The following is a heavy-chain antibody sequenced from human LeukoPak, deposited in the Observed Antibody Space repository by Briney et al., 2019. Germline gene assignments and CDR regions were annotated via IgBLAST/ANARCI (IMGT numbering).Heavy chain of an antibody. V-gene: IGHV3-33*03. J-gene: IGHJ4*02. D-gene: IGHD5-24*01. CDR2: IWYDGSNK. CDR1: GFTFSSYG. CDR3: QLSLDY. Sequence: GGSLRLSCAASGFTFSSYGMHWVRQAPGKGLEWVAVIWYDGSNKYYADSVKGRFTISRDNSKNSLYLQMNSLRTEDTALYYCQLSLDYWGQGTLVTVSS.